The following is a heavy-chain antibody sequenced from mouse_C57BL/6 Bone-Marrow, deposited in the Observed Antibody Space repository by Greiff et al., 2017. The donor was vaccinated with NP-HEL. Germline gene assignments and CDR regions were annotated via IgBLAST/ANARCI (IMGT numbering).Heavy chain of an antibody. CDR1: GYTFTSYG. CDR3: AREGTYYYGSSYVLYYYAMDY. D-gene: IGHD1-1*01. CDR2: IDPSDSYT. Sequence: QVQLQQSGAELARPGASVKLSCKASGYTFTSYGISWVKQRPGQGLEWIGEIDPSDSYTNYNQKFKGKATLTVDTSSSTAYMQLSSLTSEDSAVYYCAREGTYYYGSSYVLYYYAMDYWGQGTSVTVSS. V-gene: IGHV1-50*01. J-gene: IGHJ4*01.